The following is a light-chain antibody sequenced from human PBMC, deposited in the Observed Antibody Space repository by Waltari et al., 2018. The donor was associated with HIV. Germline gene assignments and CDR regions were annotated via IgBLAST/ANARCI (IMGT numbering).Light chain of an antibody. CDR2: EVS. Sequence: QSALTQPPSASGSLGQSVTISCPAPSSDLGAYDYLPLFQQHTTNAPKLLLYEVSKRPSGSPDRFSGSRSGETAFLSVSGLQPDDTAAYFCSSYGDNIRVLFGGGTNLTVL. CDR1: SSDLGAYDY. J-gene: IGLJ2*01. CDR3: SSYGDNIRVL. V-gene: IGLV2-8*01.